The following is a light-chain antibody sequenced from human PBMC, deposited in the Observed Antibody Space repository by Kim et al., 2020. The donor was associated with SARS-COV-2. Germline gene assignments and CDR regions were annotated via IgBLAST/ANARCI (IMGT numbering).Light chain of an antibody. CDR1: SLRNYY. V-gene: IGLV3-19*01. Sequence: SSELTQDPAVSVALGQTIRITCQGDSLRNYYASWYQQKPGLAPVLVIYGKNNRPSGIPDRFSGSISGTPASLTITGAQAEDEADYYCTSRDSSGNHYVFG. CDR2: GKN. CDR3: TSRDSSGNHYV. J-gene: IGLJ1*01.